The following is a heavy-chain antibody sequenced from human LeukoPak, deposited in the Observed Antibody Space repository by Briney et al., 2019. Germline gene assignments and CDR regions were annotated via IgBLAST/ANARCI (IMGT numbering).Heavy chain of an antibody. CDR2: ISGSGGST. V-gene: IGHV3-23*01. CDR1: GFTFSSYA. J-gene: IGHJ4*02. Sequence: PGGSLRLSCAASGFTFSSYAMSWVRQAPGKGLEWVSAISGSGGSTYYADSVKGRFTISRDNSKNTLYLQMNSLRAEDTVVYYCAKAGYCSGGSCYSGALGFDYWGQGTLVTVSS. CDR3: AKAGYCSGGSCYSGALGFDY. D-gene: IGHD2-15*01.